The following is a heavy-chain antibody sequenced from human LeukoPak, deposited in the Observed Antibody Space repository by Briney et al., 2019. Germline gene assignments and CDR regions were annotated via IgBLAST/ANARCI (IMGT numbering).Heavy chain of an antibody. J-gene: IGHJ4*01. V-gene: IGHV3-23*01. CDR2: INXIGGTT. Sequence: STINXIGGTTYYAASVKGRFTISRDNSKNTLYLQMNGLRAEDTAVYYCXKRIVXXXXYFXYXG. D-gene: IGHD1-26*01. CDR3: XKRIVXXXXYFXY.